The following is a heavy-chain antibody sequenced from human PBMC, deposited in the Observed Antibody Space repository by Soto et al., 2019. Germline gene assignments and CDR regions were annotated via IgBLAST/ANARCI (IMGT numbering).Heavy chain of an antibody. CDR2: IDPTDSYS. CDR3: ARHTSSGAAAPYGRMDV. J-gene: IGHJ6*02. CDR1: WYRFSSYW. Sequence: GDSLKISCEGSWYRFSSYWLSWVSQIPGKGLEWMGRIDPTDSYSHYSPSFRGHVTISADRSISTAYLQWISLKASDTATYYCARHTSSGAAAPYGRMDVWRQGTTVTVSS. D-gene: IGHD6-13*01. V-gene: IGHV5-10-1*01.